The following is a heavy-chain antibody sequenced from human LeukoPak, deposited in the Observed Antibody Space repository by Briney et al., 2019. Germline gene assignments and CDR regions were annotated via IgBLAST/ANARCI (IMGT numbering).Heavy chain of an antibody. CDR1: GFTFSSYA. D-gene: IGHD1-26*01. Sequence: GGSLRLSCAASGFTFSSYAMHWLRQAPGKGLEWVAIISYDGSNKYYADSVKGRFTISRDNAKNSLYLQMNSLRAEDTAVYYCAREGSGSYDYYYYMDVWGKGTTVTVSS. CDR3: AREGSGSYDYYYYMDV. CDR2: ISYDGSNK. V-gene: IGHV3-30*04. J-gene: IGHJ6*03.